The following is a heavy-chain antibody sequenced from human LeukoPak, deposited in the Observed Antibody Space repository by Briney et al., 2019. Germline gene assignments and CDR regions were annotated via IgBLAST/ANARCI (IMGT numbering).Heavy chain of an antibody. CDR1: GIPFSSFG. CDR2: TWYDGSNK. Sequence: GGSLRLSCAAPGIPFSSFGMHWLRQAPGKGLEWVAFTWYDGSNKYYADSVKGRFTISRDNPKNTLYLQMNSLTAEDTAVYYCARDGTVTAGPFDPWGGGTLVTVSS. D-gene: IGHD4-17*01. V-gene: IGHV3-33*01. J-gene: IGHJ5*02. CDR3: ARDGTVTAGPFDP.